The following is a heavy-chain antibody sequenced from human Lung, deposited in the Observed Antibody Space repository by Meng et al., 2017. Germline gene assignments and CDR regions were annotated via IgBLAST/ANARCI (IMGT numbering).Heavy chain of an antibody. Sequence: EQLQQWGAGLLKASETLALACVVSGGSFSDYYWSWIRQPPGKGLEWIGEINHSGSTNYNPSLESRATISVDTSQNNLSLKLSSVTAADSAVYYCARGPTTMAHDFDYWGQGTLVTVSS. CDR3: ARGPTTMAHDFDY. CDR2: INHSGST. V-gene: IGHV4-34*01. CDR1: GGSFSDYY. D-gene: IGHD4-11*01. J-gene: IGHJ4*02.